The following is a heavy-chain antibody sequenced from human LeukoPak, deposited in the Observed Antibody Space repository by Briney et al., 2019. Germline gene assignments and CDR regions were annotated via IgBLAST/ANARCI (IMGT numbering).Heavy chain of an antibody. CDR3: AKDDFWSGYSYYFDY. J-gene: IGHJ4*02. CDR2: ISGSGGST. V-gene: IGHV3-23*01. D-gene: IGHD3-3*01. CDR1: GFTFSSYA. Sequence: GGSLRLSCAASGFTFSSYAMSWVRQAPGKGLEWVSAISGSGGSTYYADSVKGRFTISRDNSKNTLYLQMNSLRAEDTAVYYCAKDDFWSGYSYYFDYWGQGTLVTVSS.